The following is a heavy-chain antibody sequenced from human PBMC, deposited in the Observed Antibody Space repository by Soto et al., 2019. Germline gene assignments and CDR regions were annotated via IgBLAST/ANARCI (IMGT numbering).Heavy chain of an antibody. J-gene: IGHJ4*02. Sequence: RASVKVSCKASGGTFSSYAISWVRQAPGQGLEWMGGIIPIFGTANYAQKFQGRVTITADESTSTAYMELSSLRSEDTAVYYCARLPRKAADTFDYWGQGTLVTVSS. CDR3: ARLPRKAADTFDY. CDR2: IIPIFGTA. D-gene: IGHD6-13*01. V-gene: IGHV1-69*13. CDR1: GGTFSSYA.